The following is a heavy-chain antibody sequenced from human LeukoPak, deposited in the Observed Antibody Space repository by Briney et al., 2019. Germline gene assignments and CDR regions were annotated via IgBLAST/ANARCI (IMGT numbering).Heavy chain of an antibody. Sequence: GESLKISCKGSGYSFTSHWIAWVRRMPGKGLEWMGIIYPGDSDTRYSPSFQGQVTISADKSISTAYLQWNSLKASDTAMYYCARHAVRDGYNRHNDYWGQGTLVTVSS. V-gene: IGHV5-51*01. J-gene: IGHJ4*02. CDR3: ARHAVRDGYNRHNDY. D-gene: IGHD5-24*01. CDR1: GYSFTSHW. CDR2: IYPGDSDT.